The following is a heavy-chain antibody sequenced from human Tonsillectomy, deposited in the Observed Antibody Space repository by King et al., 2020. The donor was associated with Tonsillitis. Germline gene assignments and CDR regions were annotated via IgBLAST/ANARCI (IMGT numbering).Heavy chain of an antibody. CDR2: IRSKAYGGTT. Sequence: DVQLVESGGGLVKPGRSLRLSCTASGFTFGDYAMSWFRQAPGKGLEWVGFIRSKAYGGTTEYAASVKGRFTISRDDSKSIAYLQMNSLKTEDTAVYRCVGATKGSHAFDIWGQGTMVTVSS. V-gene: IGHV3-49*05. CDR1: GFTFGDYA. CDR3: VGATKGSHAFDI. D-gene: IGHD1-26*01. J-gene: IGHJ3*02.